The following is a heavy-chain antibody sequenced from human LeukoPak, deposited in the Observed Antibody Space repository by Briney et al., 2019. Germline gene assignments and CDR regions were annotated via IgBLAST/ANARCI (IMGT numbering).Heavy chain of an antibody. CDR3: AKEGDILSNAFDI. V-gene: IGHV3-9*01. CDR2: ISWNSGSI. CDR1: GFTFDDYA. D-gene: IGHD3-9*01. J-gene: IGHJ3*02. Sequence: GGSLRLSCAASGFTFDDYAMHWVRQAPGKGLEWVSGISWNSGSIGYADSVKDRFTISRDNAKNSLYLQMNSLRAEDTALYYCAKEGDILSNAFDIWGQGTMVTVSS.